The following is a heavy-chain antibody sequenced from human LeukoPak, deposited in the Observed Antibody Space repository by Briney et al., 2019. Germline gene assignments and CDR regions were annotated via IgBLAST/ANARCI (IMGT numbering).Heavy chain of an antibody. CDR3: AKDRRRTTVTLFDY. V-gene: IGHV3-23*01. J-gene: IGHJ4*02. D-gene: IGHD4-17*01. CDR1: GFTFSSYA. CDR2: ISGSGGST. Sequence: GGSLRLSCAASGFTFSSYAMSWVRQAPGEGLEWVSAISGSGGSTYYADSVKGRFTISRDNSKNTLYLQMNSLRAEDTAVYYCAKDRRRTTVTLFDYWGQGTLVTVSS.